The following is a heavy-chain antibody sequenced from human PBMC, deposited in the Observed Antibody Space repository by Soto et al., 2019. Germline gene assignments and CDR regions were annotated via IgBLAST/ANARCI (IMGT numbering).Heavy chain of an antibody. V-gene: IGHV2-5*02. CDR1: GFSLSTSGVG. J-gene: IGHJ4*02. D-gene: IGHD5-18*01. CDR2: IYWDDDK. Sequence: QITLKESGPTLVKPTQTLTLTCTFSGFSLSTSGVGVGWIRQPPGKALEWLALIYWDDDKRYSPSLKSRLTIXKXPSKNQVVLTRPNMDPVDTATYYCARNTGRGDSYVGWGQGTLVTVSS. CDR3: ARNTGRGDSYVG.